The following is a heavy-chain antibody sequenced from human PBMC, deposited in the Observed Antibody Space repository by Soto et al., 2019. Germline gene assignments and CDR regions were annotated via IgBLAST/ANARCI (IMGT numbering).Heavy chain of an antibody. CDR1: GYSLTSYW. CDR2: IYPGDSDT. D-gene: IGHD3-10*01. V-gene: IGHV5-51*01. J-gene: IGHJ6*02. CDR3: ARQGPPYYYGSGSSSPTYYYYGMDV. Sequence: PGESLKISCKGSGYSLTSYWIGWVRQMPGKGLEWMGIIYPGDSDTRYSPSFQGQVTISADKSISTAYLQWSSLKASDTAMYYCARQGPPYYYGSGSSSPTYYYYGMDVWGQGTTVTVSS.